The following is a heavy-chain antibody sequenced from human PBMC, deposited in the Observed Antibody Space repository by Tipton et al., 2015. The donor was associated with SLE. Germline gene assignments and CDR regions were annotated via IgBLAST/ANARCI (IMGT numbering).Heavy chain of an antibody. CDR1: GFTFSSYW. J-gene: IGHJ5*02. CDR2: IKQDGSEK. Sequence: SLRLSCAASGFTFSSYWMSWVRQAPGKGLEWVANIKQDGSEKYYVDSVKGRFTISRDNTKNSVYLQMNSLRAEDTAIYYCARDEFYGGNSDHWGQGSQVTVSS. V-gene: IGHV3-7*01. D-gene: IGHD4/OR15-4a*01. CDR3: ARDEFYGGNSDH.